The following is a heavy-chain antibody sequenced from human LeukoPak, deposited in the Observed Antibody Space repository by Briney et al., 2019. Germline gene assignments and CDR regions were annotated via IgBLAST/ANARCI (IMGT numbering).Heavy chain of an antibody. CDR1: GGTISSGSYY. CDR3: ARQGFFRAGFWFDP. V-gene: IGHV4-61*02. J-gene: IGHJ5*02. D-gene: IGHD3-3*01. Sequence: SQTLSLTCTVSGGTISSGSYYWSWIRQPAGKGLAWIGRIYTSGSTNYNPSLKSRVTISVDTSKNQFSLKLSSVTAADTAVYYCARQGFFRAGFWFDPWGQGTLVTVSS. CDR2: IYTSGST.